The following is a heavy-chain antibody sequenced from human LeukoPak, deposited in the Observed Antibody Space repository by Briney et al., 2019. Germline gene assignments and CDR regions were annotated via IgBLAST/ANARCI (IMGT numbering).Heavy chain of an antibody. CDR2: ISGSGGST. J-gene: IGHJ6*02. Sequence: GGPRRLSCAASGFMFSNYGMIWVRQAPGKGLEWVSSISGSGGSTFYADSLKGRFTISRDNSKNTLFLQIDSLRAEDTAVYYCARRGGALYDFWSGFYYYYGMDVWGQGTTVTVSS. D-gene: IGHD3-3*01. CDR3: ARRGGALYDFWSGFYYYYGMDV. V-gene: IGHV3-23*01. CDR1: GFMFSNYG.